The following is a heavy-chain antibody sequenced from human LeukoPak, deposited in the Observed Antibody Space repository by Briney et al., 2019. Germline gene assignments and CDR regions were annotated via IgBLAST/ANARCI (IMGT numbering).Heavy chain of an antibody. D-gene: IGHD3-22*01. V-gene: IGHV3-30*03. CDR2: ISYDGSNK. CDR1: GFTFSSYG. CDR3: ARGYYSNWFDS. Sequence: GRSLRLSCAASGFTFSSYGMHWVRQAPGKGLEWVAVISYDGSNKYYADSVKGRFTISRENAKNTLYMQMNSLRAEDTAVYYCARGYYSNWFDSWGQGTLVTVSS. J-gene: IGHJ5*01.